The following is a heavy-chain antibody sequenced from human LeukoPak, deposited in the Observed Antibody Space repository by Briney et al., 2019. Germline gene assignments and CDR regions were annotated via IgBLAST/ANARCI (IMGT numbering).Heavy chain of an antibody. CDR2: IYYSGST. CDR1: GGSISSYY. J-gene: IGHJ3*02. CDR3: ARVGHQEDAFDI. V-gene: IGHV4-59*01. Sequence: SETQSLTCTVSGGSISSYYWSWIRQPPGKGLEWIGYIYYSGSTNYNPSLKSRVTISVDTSKNQFSLKLSSVTAADTAVYYCARVGHQEDAFDIWGQGTMVTVSS.